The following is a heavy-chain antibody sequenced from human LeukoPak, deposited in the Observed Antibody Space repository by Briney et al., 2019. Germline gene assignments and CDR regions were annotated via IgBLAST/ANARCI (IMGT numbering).Heavy chain of an antibody. CDR3: ASSNWNDGHYFDY. CDR2: INPSGGST. Sequence: ASVTVSFKASGYTFTSYYMHWVRQAPGQGLEWMGIINPSGGSTSYAQKFQGRVTMTRDTSTSTVYKELSSLRSEDTAVYYCASSNWNDGHYFDYWGQGTLVTVSS. V-gene: IGHV1-46*01. D-gene: IGHD1-1*01. J-gene: IGHJ4*02. CDR1: GYTFTSYY.